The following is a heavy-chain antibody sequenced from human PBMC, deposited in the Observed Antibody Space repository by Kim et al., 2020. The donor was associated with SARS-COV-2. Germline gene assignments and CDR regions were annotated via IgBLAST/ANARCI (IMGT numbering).Heavy chain of an antibody. J-gene: IGHJ4*02. D-gene: IGHD4-17*01. Sequence: YNPSLKSRVTISVDTSKNQFSLKLSAVTAADTAVYYCAREGGYGDYFFDYWGQGTLVTVSS. CDR3: AREGGYGDYFFDY. V-gene: IGHV4-31*02.